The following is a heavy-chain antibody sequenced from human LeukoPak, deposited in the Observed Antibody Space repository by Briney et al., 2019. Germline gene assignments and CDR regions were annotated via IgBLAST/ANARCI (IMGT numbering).Heavy chain of an antibody. Sequence: PGGSLRLSCAASGFTFSSYSMNWVRQAPGKGLEWVSSISSSSSYIYYADSVKGRFTISRDNAKNSLYLQMNSLRAEDTAVYYCARDRSYGVSLGLDWGQGTLVTVSS. CDR1: GFTFSSYS. V-gene: IGHV3-21*01. D-gene: IGHD5-18*01. CDR2: ISSSSSYI. CDR3: ARDRSYGVSLGLD. J-gene: IGHJ4*02.